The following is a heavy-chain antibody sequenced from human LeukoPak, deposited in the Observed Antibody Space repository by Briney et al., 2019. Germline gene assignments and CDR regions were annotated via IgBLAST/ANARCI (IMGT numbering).Heavy chain of an antibody. Sequence: SETLSLTCTVSGGSISNYFWSWIRQPPGKGLEWIGYIYYSGSTNYNPSLKSRVTISVDTSKNQFSLKLSSVTAADTAVYYCARATVSWSRTCYFDYWGQGTLVTVSS. V-gene: IGHV4-59*01. CDR2: IYYSGST. CDR1: GGSISNYF. J-gene: IGHJ4*02. D-gene: IGHD4-11*01. CDR3: ARATVSWSRTCYFDY.